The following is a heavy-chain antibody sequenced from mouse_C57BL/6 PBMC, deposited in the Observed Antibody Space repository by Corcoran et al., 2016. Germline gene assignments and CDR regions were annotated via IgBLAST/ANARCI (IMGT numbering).Heavy chain of an antibody. CDR1: GYTFTDYY. J-gene: IGHJ3*01. V-gene: IGHV1-26*01. CDR2: INPNNGGT. Sequence: EVQLQQSGPELVKPGASVKISCKASGYTFTDYYMNWVKQSHGKSLEWIGDINPNNGGTSYNQKFKGKATLTVDKSSSTAYMELRSLTSEDSAVYYCARPLYYSFAYWGQGTLVTVSA. CDR3: ARPLYYSFAY. D-gene: IGHD2-1*01.